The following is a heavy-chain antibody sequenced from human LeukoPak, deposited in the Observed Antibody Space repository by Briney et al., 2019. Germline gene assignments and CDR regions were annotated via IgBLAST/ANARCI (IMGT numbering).Heavy chain of an antibody. V-gene: IGHV3-74*01. Sequence: GGSLRLSCAASGFTFSSYWMHWVRQAPGKGLVWVSRISSDGSSTYYAGSVKGRFTISRDNAKNTLYLQMNNLRADDTAVYYCASLSGSSSVEDYWGQGALVIVSS. D-gene: IGHD1-26*01. CDR3: ASLSGSSSVEDY. CDR2: ISSDGSST. CDR1: GFTFSSYW. J-gene: IGHJ4*02.